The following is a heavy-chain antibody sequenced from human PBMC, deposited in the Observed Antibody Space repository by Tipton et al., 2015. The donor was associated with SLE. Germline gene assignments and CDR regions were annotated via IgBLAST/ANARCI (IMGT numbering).Heavy chain of an antibody. J-gene: IGHJ4*02. CDR3: GKDVRGYSYGPFDH. CDR2: ISWNSGSV. Sequence: SLRLSCAASGFIFDDYAMFWVRQAPGKGLEWVSGISWNSGSVGYADSVKGRFTISRDNAKKSLYLQMNTLRAEDTASYYCGKDVRGYSYGPFDHWGQGTLVTVSS. CDR1: GFIFDDYA. V-gene: IGHV3-9*01. D-gene: IGHD5-18*01.